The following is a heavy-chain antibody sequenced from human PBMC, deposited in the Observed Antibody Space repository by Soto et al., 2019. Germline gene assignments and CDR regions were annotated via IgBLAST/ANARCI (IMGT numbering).Heavy chain of an antibody. CDR3: ARPVTSPDHLDI. Sequence: ASVKISCKSSGYIFSDYGITWVRQAPGQGLEWMGWISAYNGNTDYAQKFQDRLTLATDTSTSTAYMELRSLRSDDTALYYCARPVTSPDHLDIWGQGTMVTVSS. D-gene: IGHD4-4*01. J-gene: IGHJ3*02. V-gene: IGHV1-18*01. CDR2: ISAYNGNT. CDR1: GYIFSDYG.